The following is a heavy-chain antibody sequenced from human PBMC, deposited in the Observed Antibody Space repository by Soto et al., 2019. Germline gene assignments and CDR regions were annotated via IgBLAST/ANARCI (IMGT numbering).Heavy chain of an antibody. J-gene: IGHJ4*02. V-gene: IGHV4-34*01. Sequence: PSETLSLTCAVYGGSFSGYQWSWIRQTPGKGLEWIGGINDSGDINYNPSLKSRVTISVDTSKNQFSLKLSSVTAADTAVYYCASISAPDNDYWGQGTLVTVSS. CDR1: GGSFSGYQ. CDR2: INDSGDI. CDR3: ASISAPDNDY.